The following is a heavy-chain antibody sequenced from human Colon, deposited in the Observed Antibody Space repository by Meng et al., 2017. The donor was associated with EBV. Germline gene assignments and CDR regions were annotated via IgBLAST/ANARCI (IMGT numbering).Heavy chain of an antibody. CDR1: GGSISSVYW. D-gene: IGHD5-18*01. J-gene: IGHJ4*02. Sequence: HLPESGPGLVKPSETLSITWAVFGGSISSVYWWTWVRQSPGKGLEWIGEIYHSGSTNYNPSLKSRVTISVDKSKNQFSLKLTSVTAADTAVYYCARGGYYSFDYWGQRTLVTVSS. CDR3: ARGGYYSFDY. CDR2: IYHSGST. V-gene: IGHV4-4*02.